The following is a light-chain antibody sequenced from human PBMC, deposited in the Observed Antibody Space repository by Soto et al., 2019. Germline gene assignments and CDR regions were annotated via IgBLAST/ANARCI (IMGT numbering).Light chain of an antibody. V-gene: IGKV3-11*01. CDR1: QSVYNY. J-gene: IGKJ1*01. CDR2: DVS. Sequence: EIVLTQSPGTLSLSPGERATLSCRASQSVYNYLAWYQQKPGQAPRLLIYDVSDRATGLPDRFSGSGSGTYFTLTISSLEPEDSAIYYCQQRANWPGTFGQGTKVEIK. CDR3: QQRANWPGT.